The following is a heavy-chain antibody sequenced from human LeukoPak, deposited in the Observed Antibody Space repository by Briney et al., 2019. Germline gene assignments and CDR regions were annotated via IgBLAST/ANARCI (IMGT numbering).Heavy chain of an antibody. CDR3: TRESIVATIPPLLVYYYMDV. J-gene: IGHJ6*03. V-gene: IGHV3-49*04. CDR2: IRSKAYGGTT. CDR1: GFTVSSNS. D-gene: IGHD5-12*01. Sequence: PGGSLRLSCTVSGFTVSSNSMSWVRQAPGKGLEWVGFIRSKAYGGTTEYAASVKGRFTISRDDSKSIAYLQMNSLKTEDTAVYYCTRESIVATIPPLLVYYYMDVWGKGTTVTISS.